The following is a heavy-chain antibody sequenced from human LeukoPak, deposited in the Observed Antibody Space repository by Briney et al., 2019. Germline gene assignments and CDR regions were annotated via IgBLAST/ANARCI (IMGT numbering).Heavy chain of an antibody. CDR1: GYTFTGYY. D-gene: IGHD2-2*01. J-gene: IGHJ4*02. V-gene: IGHV1-2*02. CDR3: AGSYCSSTSCYDTLDY. CDR2: INPNSGGT. Sequence: GASVKVSCKASGYTFTGYYMHWVQQAPGQGLEWMGWINPNSGGTNYAQRFQGRVTMTRDTSISTAYMELSRLRSDDTAVYYCAGSYCSSTSCYDTLDYWGQGTLVTVSS.